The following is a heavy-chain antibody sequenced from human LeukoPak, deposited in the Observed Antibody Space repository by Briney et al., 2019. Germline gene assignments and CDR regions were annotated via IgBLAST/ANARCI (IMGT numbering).Heavy chain of an antibody. CDR1: GYTFTSYG. CDR3: ARDSSSWYYFDY. Sequence: ASVKVSSKASGYTFTSYGISWVRQAPGQGLEWMGWISAYNGNTNYAQKLQGRVTMTTDTSTSTAYMELRSLRSDDTAVYYCARDSSSWYYFDYWGQGTLVTVSS. D-gene: IGHD6-13*01. V-gene: IGHV1-18*01. CDR2: ISAYNGNT. J-gene: IGHJ4*02.